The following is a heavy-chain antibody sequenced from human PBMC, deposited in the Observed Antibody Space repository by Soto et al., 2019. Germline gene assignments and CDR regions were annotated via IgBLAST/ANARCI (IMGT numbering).Heavy chain of an antibody. Sequence: PGGSLRLSCAASGFTFNTYAMHWVRQAPGKGLEWVSHISWNSGRIGYADSVKGRFTISRDNAKNSLYLQMNSLRAEDTALYYCARDVGLVSTYFDYWGQGTLVTVSS. D-gene: IGHD6-6*01. J-gene: IGHJ4*02. V-gene: IGHV3-9*01. CDR3: ARDVGLVSTYFDY. CDR2: ISWNSGRI. CDR1: GFTFNTYA.